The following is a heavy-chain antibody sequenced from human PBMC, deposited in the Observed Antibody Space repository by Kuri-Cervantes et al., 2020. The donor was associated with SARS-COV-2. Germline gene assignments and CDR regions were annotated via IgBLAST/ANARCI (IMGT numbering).Heavy chain of an antibody. CDR3: ARGGRIFGVVIVPYYYGMDV. D-gene: IGHD3-3*02. J-gene: IGHJ6*02. V-gene: IGHV3-30*03. CDR1: GFTFSGHW. CDR2: ISYDGSNK. Sequence: GESLKISCAASGFTFSGHWIHWVRQAPGKGLVWVAVISYDGSNKHYADSVKGRFTISRDNSKNTLYLQMNTLRAEDTAMYYCARGGRIFGVVIVPYYYGMDVWGQGTTVTVSS.